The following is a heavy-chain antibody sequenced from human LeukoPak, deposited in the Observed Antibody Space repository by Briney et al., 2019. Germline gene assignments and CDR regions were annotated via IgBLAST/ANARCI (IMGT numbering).Heavy chain of an antibody. CDR3: ARDRGEEFDY. J-gene: IGHJ4*02. V-gene: IGHV3-7*01. Sequence: PGGSLRLSCAASGFTFNSYWMSWVRQAPGKGLEWVANIKQDESERYYVDSVKGRFTISRDNAKNSLYLQMNSLRAEDTAVYYCARDRGEEFDYWDQGTLVTVSS. CDR1: GFTFNSYW. D-gene: IGHD3-16*01. CDR2: IKQDESER.